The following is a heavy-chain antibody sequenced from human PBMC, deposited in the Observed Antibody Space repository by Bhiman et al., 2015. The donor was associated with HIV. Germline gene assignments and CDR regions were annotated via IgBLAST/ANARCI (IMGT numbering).Heavy chain of an antibody. Sequence: VQLVESGGGSVHPGGSLRLSCAASGFAFSTYAMHWVRQAPGKGLEWVALISYDGSYKYYADSVKGRFTISRDNSKNTVFLQMNSLRGEDTAVYYCARDRGGYGDYVTYYYGMDVWGRGTTVTVSS. J-gene: IGHJ6*02. CDR2: ISYDGSYK. CDR1: GFAFSTYA. D-gene: IGHD4-17*01. CDR3: ARDRGGYGDYVTYYYGMDV. V-gene: IGHV3-30*04.